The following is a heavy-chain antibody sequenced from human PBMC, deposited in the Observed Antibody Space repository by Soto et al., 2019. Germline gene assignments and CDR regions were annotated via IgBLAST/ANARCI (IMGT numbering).Heavy chain of an antibody. J-gene: IGHJ4*02. CDR1: GFTFSSYA. Sequence: EVQLLESGGGLVQPGGSLRLSCAASGFTFSSYAMSWVRQAPGKGLEWVSAISGSGGSTYYADSVKGRFTISRDNFKNTLYLQMNSLRAEDTAVYYCAKEGYCSSTSCSFFDYWGQGTLVTVSS. D-gene: IGHD2-2*01. CDR3: AKEGYCSSTSCSFFDY. CDR2: ISGSGGST. V-gene: IGHV3-23*01.